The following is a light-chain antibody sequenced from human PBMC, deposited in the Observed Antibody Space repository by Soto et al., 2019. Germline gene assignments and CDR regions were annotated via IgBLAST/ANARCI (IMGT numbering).Light chain of an antibody. J-gene: IGLJ3*02. Sequence: QSARTQPASVSGSPGQSITISCTGTSSDVGRYNYVSWYQQHPGKAPKLMIYEVSNRPSGVSNRFSGSKSGNTASLTISGLQAEDEADYYCSSYTTSTTWVFGGGTKLTVL. CDR3: SSYTTSTTWV. CDR2: EVS. V-gene: IGLV2-14*01. CDR1: SSDVGRYNY.